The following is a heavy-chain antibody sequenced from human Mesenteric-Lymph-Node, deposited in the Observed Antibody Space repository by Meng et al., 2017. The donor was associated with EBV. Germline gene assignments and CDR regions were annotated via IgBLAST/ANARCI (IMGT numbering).Heavy chain of an antibody. D-gene: IGHD1-26*01. J-gene: IGHJ4*02. CDR1: GFSISSNY. CDR3: ANMGLGTFDY. V-gene: IGHV3-53*01. Sequence: VQLVGCGGGLTQPGGSLRLSCVVSGFSISSNYMSWVRQAPGKGLEWVSLIYSADGTYYADSVKGRFTISRDISKNTLYLQMSTLRTDDTAVYYCANMGLGTFDYWGQGTLVTVSS. CDR2: IYSADGT.